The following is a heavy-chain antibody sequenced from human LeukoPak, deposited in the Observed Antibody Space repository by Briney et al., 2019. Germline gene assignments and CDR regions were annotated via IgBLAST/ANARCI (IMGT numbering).Heavy chain of an antibody. Sequence: ASVKVSCKASGYTFTSYGISWVRQAPGQGLEWIGWINPNSGGTNSAQKFQGRVTMTRGTSVSTAYMELSRLRSDETAGYYCARDHCTSSGCYEYYYYGMDVWGQGTTVTVSS. V-gene: IGHV1-2*02. D-gene: IGHD2-2*01. CDR3: ARDHCTSSGCYEYYYYGMDV. CDR1: GYTFTSYG. CDR2: INPNSGGT. J-gene: IGHJ6*02.